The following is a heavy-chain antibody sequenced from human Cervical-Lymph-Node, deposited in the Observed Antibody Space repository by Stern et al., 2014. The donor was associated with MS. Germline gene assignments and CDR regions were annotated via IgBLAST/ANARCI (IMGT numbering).Heavy chain of an antibody. Sequence: EVQLVQSGAEVKKPGESLRISCKGSGYHFPSYCIPWVRQTPGKGLEWMGIIYIGGSETKYSPSFQEQVTISADKSISTAYLQWNSLKASDTAMYYCARDKVDCSGGSCHPPFFDYWGQGTLVTVSS. V-gene: IGHV5-51*01. CDR2: IYIGGSET. CDR1: GYHFPSYC. J-gene: IGHJ4*02. CDR3: ARDKVDCSGGSCHPPFFDY. D-gene: IGHD2-15*01.